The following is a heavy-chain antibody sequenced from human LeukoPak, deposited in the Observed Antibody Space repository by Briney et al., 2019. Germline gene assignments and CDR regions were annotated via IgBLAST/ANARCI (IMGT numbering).Heavy chain of an antibody. CDR3: AGIYGFRFPFWFDP. Sequence: GGSLRLSCAASGFTFSSYEMNWVRQAPGKGLEWVSYISSSGSTIYYADSVKGRFTISRDNAKNSLYLQINSLRAEDTAVYYCAGIYGFRFPFWFDPWGQGTLVTVSS. D-gene: IGHD3-3*01. J-gene: IGHJ5*02. V-gene: IGHV3-48*03. CDR2: ISSSGSTI. CDR1: GFTFSSYE.